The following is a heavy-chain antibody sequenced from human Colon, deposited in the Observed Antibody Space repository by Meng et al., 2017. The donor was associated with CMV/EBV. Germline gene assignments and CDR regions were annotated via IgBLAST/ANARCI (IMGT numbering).Heavy chain of an antibody. CDR2: ISSSSSYI. Sequence: CAASGFPFNAYYMNWVRQAPGKGLEWVSSISSSSSYIYYAASVKGRFTISRDNANNSLYLEMNSLRPEDTALYYCVRDRGSGYSLDYWGQGTLVTVSS. J-gene: IGHJ4*02. CDR1: GFPFNAYY. V-gene: IGHV3-21*01. D-gene: IGHD3-3*01. CDR3: VRDRGSGYSLDY.